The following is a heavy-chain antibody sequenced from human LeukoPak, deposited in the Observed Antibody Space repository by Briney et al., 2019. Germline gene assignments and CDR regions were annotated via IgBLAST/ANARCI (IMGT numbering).Heavy chain of an antibody. D-gene: IGHD6-19*01. CDR2: ISYDGSNK. Sequence: GGSLRLSCAASGFTFGTYGMHWVRQAPGKGLEWVAVISYDGSNKYYADSVKGRFTISRDNSKNTLYLQMNSLRAEDTAVYYCAKDGIAVAEYFQHWGQGTLVTVSS. CDR3: AKDGIAVAEYFQH. CDR1: GFTFGTYG. V-gene: IGHV3-30*18. J-gene: IGHJ1*01.